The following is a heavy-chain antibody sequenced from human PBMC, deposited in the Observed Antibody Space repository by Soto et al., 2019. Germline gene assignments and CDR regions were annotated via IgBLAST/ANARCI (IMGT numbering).Heavy chain of an antibody. Sequence: QVQLVESGGGVVQPGRSLRLSCAASGFTFSSYGMHWVRQAPGKGLEWVAVISYDGSNKYYADSVKGRFTISRDNSKTTLYLQMNSLRAEDTAVYYCAKGGHLGSGNYYNPYYFDYWGQGTLVTVSS. V-gene: IGHV3-30*18. D-gene: IGHD3-10*01. CDR1: GFTFSSYG. CDR2: ISYDGSNK. CDR3: AKGGHLGSGNYYNPYYFDY. J-gene: IGHJ4*02.